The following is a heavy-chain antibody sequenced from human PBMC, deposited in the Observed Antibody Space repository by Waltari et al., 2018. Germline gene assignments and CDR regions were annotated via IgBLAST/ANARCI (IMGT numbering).Heavy chain of an antibody. V-gene: IGHV3-53*01. CDR1: GFTVSSNS. Sequence: EVQLVESGGGLIQPGGSLRLSCAASGFTVSSNSMSWVRQAPGKGLEWVSVIYSGGSTYYADSVKGRFTISRDNSKNTLYLQMNSLRAEDTAVYYCAREGSGSYFGNDYWGQGTLVTVSS. CDR2: IYSGGST. J-gene: IGHJ4*02. D-gene: IGHD1-26*01. CDR3: AREGSGSYFGNDY.